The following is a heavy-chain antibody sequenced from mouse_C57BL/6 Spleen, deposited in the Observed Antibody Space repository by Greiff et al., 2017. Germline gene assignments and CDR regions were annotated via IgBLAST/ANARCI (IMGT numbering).Heavy chain of an antibody. J-gene: IGHJ1*03. CDR2: IDPETGGT. D-gene: IGHD2-5*01. Sequence: VQLQQSGAELVRPGASVTLSCKASGYTFTDYEMHRVKQTPVHGLEWIGAIDPETGGTAYNQKFKGKAILTADKSSSTAYMELRSLTSEDSAVYYCPYYSNYGGYFDVWGTGTTVTVSS. CDR1: GYTFTDYE. V-gene: IGHV1-15*01. CDR3: PYYSNYGGYFDV.